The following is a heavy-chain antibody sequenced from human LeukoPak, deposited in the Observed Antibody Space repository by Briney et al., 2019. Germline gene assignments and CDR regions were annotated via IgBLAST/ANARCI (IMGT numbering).Heavy chain of an antibody. CDR3: AKDKGYSGSWCFDQ. CDR1: GFTFGDYA. Sequence: GGSLRLSCAASGFTFGDYAMHWVRQAPGKGLEWVSLISGDGGSTYYADSVKGRFTISRDNSKNSLYLQMNSLRTEDTALYYCAKDKGYSGSWCFDQWGQGTLVTVSS. V-gene: IGHV3-43*02. J-gene: IGHJ4*02. D-gene: IGHD6-13*01. CDR2: ISGDGGST.